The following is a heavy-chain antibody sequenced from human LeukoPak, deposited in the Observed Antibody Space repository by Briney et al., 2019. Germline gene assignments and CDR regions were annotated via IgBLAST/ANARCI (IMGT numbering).Heavy chain of an antibody. V-gene: IGHV3-13*04. CDR2: IGTSGDT. CDR3: SRVGTSGWPNYFDS. J-gene: IGHJ4*02. Sequence: GGSLRLSCAASGFTFSSYDMHWVRHATGKGLEWVSVIGTSGDTYYAGSVKGRFTISRENAKNSLYLQMNSLTAGDTAVYYCSRVGTSGWPNYFDSWGQGTLVTVSP. D-gene: IGHD6-19*01. CDR1: GFTFSSYD.